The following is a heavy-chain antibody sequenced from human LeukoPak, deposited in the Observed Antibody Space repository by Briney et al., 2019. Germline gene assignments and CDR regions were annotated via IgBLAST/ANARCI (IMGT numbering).Heavy chain of an antibody. CDR2: IKQDGSEK. J-gene: IGHJ6*03. D-gene: IGHD2-15*01. V-gene: IGHV3-7*01. CDR1: GFTFSSYW. CDR3: AREKPGVVVVVAATPDYYYMDV. Sequence: PGGSLRLSCAASGFTFSSYWMSWVRQAPGKGLEWVANIKQDGSEKYYVDSVKGRFTISRDNAKNSLYLQMNSLRAEDTAVYYCAREKPGVVVVVAATPDYYYMDVWGKGTTVTISS.